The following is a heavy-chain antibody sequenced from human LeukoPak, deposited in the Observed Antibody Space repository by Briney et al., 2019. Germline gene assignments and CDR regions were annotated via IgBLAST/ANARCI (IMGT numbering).Heavy chain of an antibody. Sequence: PSETLSLTCGVSGGSITNTNYWTWVRQPPGKGLEWIGEVNLQGSTNYNPSLMGRVAIAVDTSESHISLQLTSVTAAETAVYYCAREGGPYRPLDYSGQGTLVTVSS. CDR2: VNLQGST. V-gene: IGHV4-4*02. CDR1: GGSITNTNY. J-gene: IGHJ4*02. CDR3: AREGGPYRPLDY.